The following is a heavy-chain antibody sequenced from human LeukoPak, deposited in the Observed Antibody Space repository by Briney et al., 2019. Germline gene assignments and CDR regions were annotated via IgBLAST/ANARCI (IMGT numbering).Heavy chain of an antibody. J-gene: IGHJ4*02. CDR2: IYYSGST. V-gene: IGHV4-39*01. Sequence: SETLSLTCTVSGGSISSSSYYWGWIRQPPGKGLEWIGSIYYSGSTYYNPSLKSRVTISVDTSKNQFSLKLSSVTAADTAVYYCASLDSSGYYSSSYWGQGTLVTVSS. D-gene: IGHD3-22*01. CDR1: GGSISSSSYY. CDR3: ASLDSSGYYSSSY.